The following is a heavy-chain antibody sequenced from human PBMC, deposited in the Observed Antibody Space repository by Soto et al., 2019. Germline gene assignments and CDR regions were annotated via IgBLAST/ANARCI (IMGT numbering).Heavy chain of an antibody. CDR2: MSYDGSNI. D-gene: IGHD2-2*01. CDR1: GFTLRRPC. CDR3: AKEGDLVVVPTSHYYYGMDV. J-gene: IGHJ6*02. V-gene: IGHV3-30*18. Sequence: PGGALRLSFAAPGFTLRRPCLHRGRPAPGKGVGWVAGMSYDGSNIDHGDSVKGRFTISRDNFKSTLYPQMNDLRLEDTSVYYCAKEGDLVVVPTSHYYYGMDVWGQGTTVTVSS.